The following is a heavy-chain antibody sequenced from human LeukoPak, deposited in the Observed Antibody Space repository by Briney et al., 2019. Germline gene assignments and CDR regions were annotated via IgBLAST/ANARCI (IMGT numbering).Heavy chain of an antibody. CDR3: ARAPFPGDFWSGYDSGWFDP. J-gene: IGHJ5*02. Sequence: SETLSLTCTVSGGSISSGGYYWSWIRQHPGKGLEWIGYIYYSGSTYYNPSLKSRVTISVDTSKNQFPLKLSSVTAADTAVYYCARAPFPGDFWSGYDSGWFDPWGQGTLVTVSS. CDR2: IYYSGST. V-gene: IGHV4-31*03. D-gene: IGHD3-3*01. CDR1: GGSISSGGYY.